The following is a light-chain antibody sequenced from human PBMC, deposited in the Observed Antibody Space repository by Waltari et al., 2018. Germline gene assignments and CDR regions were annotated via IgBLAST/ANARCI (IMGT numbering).Light chain of an antibody. CDR2: ATS. J-gene: IGKJ2*01. CDR3: QQYGSSPVT. V-gene: IGKV3-20*01. Sequence: EIVLTQSPGTLSLSPGERANLSCRASQSVSSSYFAWYQQKPGQAPRILIFATSSRATGIPDRFSGSGSGTDFTLTISRLEPEEFAVYYCQQYGSSPVTFGQGTKLEI. CDR1: QSVSSSY.